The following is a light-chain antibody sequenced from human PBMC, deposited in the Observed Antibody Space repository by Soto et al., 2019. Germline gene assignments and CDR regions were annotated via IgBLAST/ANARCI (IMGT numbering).Light chain of an antibody. Sequence: DIVMTQSPLSLPVTPGEPASISCRSSQSLLHSNGYNYLDWYLQNPGQSPQLLIYWGSNRASGVXDXFSGSGSGTDFTLKLSRVEAEDVGVYYCMQALQSPRTFGQGTKLEIK. V-gene: IGKV2-28*01. CDR3: MQALQSPRT. J-gene: IGKJ2*01. CDR1: QSLLHSNGYNY. CDR2: WGS.